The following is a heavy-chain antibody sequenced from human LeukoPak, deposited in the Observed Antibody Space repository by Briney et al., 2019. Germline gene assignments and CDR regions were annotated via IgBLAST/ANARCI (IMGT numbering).Heavy chain of an antibody. CDR1: GYTFTSYY. J-gene: IGHJ4*02. D-gene: IGHD3-3*01. V-gene: IGHV1-46*01. Sequence: ASVKVSCKASGYTFTSYYMHWVRQAPGQGLEWMGIINPSGGSTSYAQKFQGRVTMTRDMSTSTVYMKLSSLRSEDTAVYYCARVRITIFGVVSYFDYWGQGTLVTVSS. CDR2: INPSGGST. CDR3: ARVRITIFGVVSYFDY.